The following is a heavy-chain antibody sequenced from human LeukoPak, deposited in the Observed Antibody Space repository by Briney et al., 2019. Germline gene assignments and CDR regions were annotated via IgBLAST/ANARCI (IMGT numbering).Heavy chain of an antibody. CDR3: ARGGSGSYWYYFDY. CDR2: INAGNGNT. CDR1: GYTFTSYA. D-gene: IGHD3-10*01. J-gene: IGHJ4*02. V-gene: IGHV1-3*03. Sequence: GESLKVSCKASGYTFTSYAMHWVRQAPGQRLEWMGWINAGNGNTKYSQEFQDRVTITSDTSASTAYMELSSLRSDDMAVYYCARGGSGSYWYYFDYWGQGTLVTVSS.